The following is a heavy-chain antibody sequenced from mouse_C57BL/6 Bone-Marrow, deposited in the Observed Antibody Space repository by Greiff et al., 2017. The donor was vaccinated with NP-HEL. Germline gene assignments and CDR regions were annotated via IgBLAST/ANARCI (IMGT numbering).Heavy chain of an antibody. D-gene: IGHD2-5*01. CDR3: VREGGYSNWDAMDY. J-gene: IGHJ4*01. CDR1: GFTFNTYA. V-gene: IGHV10-3*01. CDR2: IRSKSSNYAT. Sequence: EVQLVESGGGLVQPKGSLKLSCAASGFTFNTYAMHWVRQAPGKGLEWVARIRSKSSNYATYYADSVKDRFTISRDDSQSMLYLQMNNLKTEDTAMYYCVREGGYSNWDAMDYWGKGTSVTVSS.